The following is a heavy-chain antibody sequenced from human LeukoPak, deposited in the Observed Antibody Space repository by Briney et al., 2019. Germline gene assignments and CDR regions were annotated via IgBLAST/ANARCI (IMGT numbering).Heavy chain of an antibody. Sequence: SGTLSLTCAVSGFSISSSNWWSWVRQPPGKGLEWIGEIYHSGSTNYNPSLKSRVTISVDKSKNQFSLKLSSVTAVDTAVYYCARVTPYGSGSYYNWNYYYYGMDVWGKGTTVTVSS. D-gene: IGHD3-10*01. V-gene: IGHV4-4*02. J-gene: IGHJ6*04. CDR1: GFSISSSNW. CDR2: IYHSGST. CDR3: ARVTPYGSGSYYNWNYYYYGMDV.